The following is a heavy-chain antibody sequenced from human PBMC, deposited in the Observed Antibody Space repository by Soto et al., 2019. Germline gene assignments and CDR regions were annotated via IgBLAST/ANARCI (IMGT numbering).Heavy chain of an antibody. D-gene: IGHD3-10*01. Sequence: SVKVSCKASGGTFSIYTISWVRQAPGQGLEWMGRIIPILGIANYAQKFQGRVTITADKSTSTAYMELSSLRSEDTAVYYCARDAPYRVRAFDSWGQGTMVTVSS. CDR2: IIPILGIA. CDR3: ARDAPYRVRAFDS. CDR1: GGTFSIYT. J-gene: IGHJ3*02. V-gene: IGHV1-69*04.